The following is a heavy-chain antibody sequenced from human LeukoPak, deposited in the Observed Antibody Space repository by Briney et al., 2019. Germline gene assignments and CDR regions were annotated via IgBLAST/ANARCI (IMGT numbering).Heavy chain of an antibody. CDR2: IYVTGST. D-gene: IGHD3-16*02. J-gene: IGHJ6*03. Sequence: SETLSLTCTVSGGSIGTYYWSWIRQSPGKGLEWIGYIYVTGSTRYNPYLQSRVTISVDTSGNQFFLKMSSVTAAETAVYYCARHIGGGIEDMDVWGKGTKVTVSS. CDR1: GGSIGTYY. CDR3: ARHIGGGIEDMDV. V-gene: IGHV4-59*08.